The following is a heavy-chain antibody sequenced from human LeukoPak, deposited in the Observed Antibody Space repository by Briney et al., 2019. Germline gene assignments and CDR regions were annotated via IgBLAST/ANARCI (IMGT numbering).Heavy chain of an antibody. CDR2: IVVGSGNT. CDR1: GFTFTSSA. Sequence: GASVKVSCKASGFTFTSSAVQWVRQARGQRLEWIGWIVVGSGNTNYAQKFQERVTITRDMSTSTAYMEPSSLRSEDTAVYYCAAGLTPTVTTPRVLDYYYGMDVWGQGTTVTVSS. D-gene: IGHD4-17*01. V-gene: IGHV1-58*01. CDR3: AAGLTPTVTTPRVLDYYYGMDV. J-gene: IGHJ6*02.